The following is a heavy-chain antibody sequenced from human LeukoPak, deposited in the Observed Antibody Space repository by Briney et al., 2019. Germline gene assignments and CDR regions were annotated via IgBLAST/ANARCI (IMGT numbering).Heavy chain of an antibody. V-gene: IGHV1-18*01. Sequence: ASVKVSCKASGGTFTSYGISWVRQAPGQGLEWMGWISAYNGNTNYAQKLQGRVTMTTDTSTSTAYMELRSLRSDDTAVYYCARDRAYVVVPAAGGWFDPWGQGTLVTVSS. CDR1: GGTFTSYG. D-gene: IGHD2-2*01. CDR3: ARDRAYVVVPAAGGWFDP. CDR2: ISAYNGNT. J-gene: IGHJ5*02.